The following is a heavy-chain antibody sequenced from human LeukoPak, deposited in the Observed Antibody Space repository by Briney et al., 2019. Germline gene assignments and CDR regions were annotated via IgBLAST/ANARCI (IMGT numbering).Heavy chain of an antibody. Sequence: GASVKVSCKASGYTFTGYYMHWVRQAPGQGLEWMGWINPNSGGTNYAQKFQGRVTMTRDTSISTAYMELSRLKSDDTAVYYCARDETTVTMNYFDHWGQGTLVTVSS. J-gene: IGHJ4*02. V-gene: IGHV1-2*02. D-gene: IGHD4-17*01. CDR3: ARDETTVTMNYFDH. CDR2: INPNSGGT. CDR1: GYTFTGYY.